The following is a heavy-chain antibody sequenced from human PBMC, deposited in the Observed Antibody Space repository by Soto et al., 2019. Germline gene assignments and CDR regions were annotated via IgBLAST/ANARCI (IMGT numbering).Heavy chain of an antibody. J-gene: IGHJ6*02. D-gene: IGHD3-3*01. CDR3: ARDYDFWSGHGDYAMDV. CDR1: GYTFTSYG. Sequence: ASVKVSCKASGYTFTSYGISWVRQAPGQGLEWMGWISAYNGNTNYAQKLQGRVTMTTDTSTSTAYMELRSLRSDDTAVYYCARDYDFWSGHGDYAMDVWGQGTTVTVSS. V-gene: IGHV1-18*01. CDR2: ISAYNGNT.